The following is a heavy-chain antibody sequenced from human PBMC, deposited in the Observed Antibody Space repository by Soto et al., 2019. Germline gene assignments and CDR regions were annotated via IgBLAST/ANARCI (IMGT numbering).Heavy chain of an antibody. CDR3: ARSQLGPTDSVRYGMDV. V-gene: IGHV1-69*01. CDR1: GGTFSSYA. Sequence: QVQLVQSGAEVKKPGSSVKVSCKASGGTFSSYAISWVRQAPGQGLEWMGGTLPIVGTANYAQKFQGRVTITADESTSTAYMELSRLRSEDTAVYYCARSQLGPTDSVRYGMDVWGQGTTVTVSS. D-gene: IGHD2-8*01. CDR2: TLPIVGTA. J-gene: IGHJ6*02.